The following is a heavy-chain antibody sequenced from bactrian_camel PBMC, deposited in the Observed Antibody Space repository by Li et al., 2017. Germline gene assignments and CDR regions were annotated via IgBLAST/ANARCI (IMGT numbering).Heavy chain of an antibody. CDR2: LDPFHGAT. CDR1: GYSFTWSNFC. D-gene: IGHD4*01. Sequence: VQLVESGGGSVETGGSLTLSCATSGYSFTWSNFCMGWFRQPTGKDYEGVASLDPFHGATNYADFVKGRFTISEDNAEKTVVLRMNSLNPEDTGVYTCAVYDAYAGKCSFREDFYDYWGPGTQVTVS. V-gene: IGHV3S63*01. CDR3: AVYDAYAGKCSFREDFYDY. J-gene: IGHJ4*01.